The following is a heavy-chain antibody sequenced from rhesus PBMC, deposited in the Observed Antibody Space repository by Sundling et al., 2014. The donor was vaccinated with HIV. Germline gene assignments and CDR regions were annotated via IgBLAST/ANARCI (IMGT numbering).Heavy chain of an antibody. CDR1: GGSISGYY. Sequence: QVQLQESGPGLVKPSETLSLTCVVSGGSISGYYWNWIRQPPGKGLEWIGYIGGSSGTTYYNPSLKSRVTISTDTSKNQFSLKLSSVTAADTAMYFCAIGGTYYSDSGRLDYWGQGVLVTVSS. CDR2: IGGSSGTT. V-gene: IGHV4-165*01. J-gene: IGHJ4*01. D-gene: IGHD3-28*01. CDR3: AIGGTYYSDSGRLDY.